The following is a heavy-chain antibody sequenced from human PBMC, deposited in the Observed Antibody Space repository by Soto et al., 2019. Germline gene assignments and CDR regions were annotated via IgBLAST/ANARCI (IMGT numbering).Heavy chain of an antibody. CDR3: ARPLDGRDTNFFGY. CDR1: GGTFSSYA. V-gene: IGHV1-69*12. Sequence: QVQLVQSGAEVKKPGSSVKVSCKASGGTFSSYAISWVRQAAGQGLEWMGGIIPIFGTANYAQKFQGRVTITADESTRAAYMELSSMRSEDTAVYCCARPLDGRDTNFFGYWGQGTLVTVSS. J-gene: IGHJ4*02. D-gene: IGHD1-26*01. CDR2: IIPIFGTA.